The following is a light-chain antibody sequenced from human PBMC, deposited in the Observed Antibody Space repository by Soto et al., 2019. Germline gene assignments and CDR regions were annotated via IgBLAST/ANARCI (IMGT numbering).Light chain of an antibody. CDR2: EGS. Sequence: QSALTQPASVPGSPGQSITISCTGTSSDVGSYNLVSWYQQHPGKAPKLMIYEGSKRPSGVSNRFSGSKSGNTASLTISVLQAEDESDYYCCSYAGSSTWVFGGGTKVTVL. V-gene: IGLV2-23*01. CDR1: SSDVGSYNL. J-gene: IGLJ2*01. CDR3: CSYAGSSTWV.